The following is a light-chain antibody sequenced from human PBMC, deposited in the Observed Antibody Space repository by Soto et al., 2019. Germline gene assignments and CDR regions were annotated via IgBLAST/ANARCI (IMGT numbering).Light chain of an antibody. Sequence: QPVLTQPPSVSGAPGQRVTISCTGNSSNIGAGYAVHWYQQLPGTAPKLLIYGQGYRPSGVPDRFSGSKSGTSASLAITGLQAEDEADYYCQSYDSSLSVVFGGGTKLTVL. J-gene: IGLJ2*01. CDR2: GQG. V-gene: IGLV1-40*01. CDR3: QSYDSSLSVV. CDR1: SSNIGAGYA.